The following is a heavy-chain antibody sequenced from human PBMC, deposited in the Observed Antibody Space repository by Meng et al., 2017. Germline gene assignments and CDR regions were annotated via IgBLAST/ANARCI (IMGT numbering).Heavy chain of an antibody. Sequence: SETLSLTCTVSGGSISSGGYYWSWIRQHPGKGLEWIGYIYYSGSTYYNPSLKSRVTISVDTSKNQFSLKLSSVTAADTAVYYCARAPQGYPPRRPRPVDYWGQGTLVTVSS. D-gene: IGHD1-1*01. V-gene: IGHV4-31*03. CDR2: IYYSGST. CDR3: ARAPQGYPPRRPRPVDY. CDR1: GGSISSGGYY. J-gene: IGHJ4*02.